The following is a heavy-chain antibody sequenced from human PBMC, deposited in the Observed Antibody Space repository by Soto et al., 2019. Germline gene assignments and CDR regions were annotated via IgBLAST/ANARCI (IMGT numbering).Heavy chain of an antibody. CDR2: MYYSGST. Sequence: QLQLQESGPGLVKPSETLSLTCTVSGDSISSTSNYWGWVRQPPGKGLEWIGSMYYSGSTYYNPSLKSGVTISGDTSKNQFSLQLRSVTAADTAVYYCVRHRGDLWDLDIWGQGTMVTVSS. V-gene: IGHV4-39*01. CDR3: VRHRGDLWDLDI. CDR1: GDSISSTSNY. J-gene: IGHJ3*02. D-gene: IGHD3-10*01.